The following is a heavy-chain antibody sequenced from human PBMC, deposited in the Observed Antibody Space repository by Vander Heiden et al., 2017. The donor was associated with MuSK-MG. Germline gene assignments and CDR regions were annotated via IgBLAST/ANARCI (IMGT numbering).Heavy chain of an antibody. V-gene: IGHV3-23*01. Sequence: EVQLLESGGGLVQPGGSLRLSCAASGFTFRSYAMSWVRQAPGKGLEWVSAISGSGGSTYYADSVKGRFTISRDNSKNTLYLQMNSLRAEDTAVYYCAKGPSGSTLYYYYGMDVWGQGTTVTVSS. J-gene: IGHJ6*02. CDR2: ISGSGGST. CDR1: GFTFRSYA. CDR3: AKGPSGSTLYYYYGMDV. D-gene: IGHD1-1*01.